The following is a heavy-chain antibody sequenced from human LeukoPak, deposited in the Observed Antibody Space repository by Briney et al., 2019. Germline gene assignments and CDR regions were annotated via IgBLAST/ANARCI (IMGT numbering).Heavy chain of an antibody. J-gene: IGHJ5*02. CDR3: ARSPCSSARCYHS. V-gene: IGHV3-11*06. CDR2: ISSSSKYT. D-gene: IGHD2-2*01. Sequence: GGCLRLSCAASGFPFSDYYMSWVRQAPGKGLEWVSYISSSSKYTNYVDSVKGRFTISRDNAKNSLNLQMNSLRVEDTAVYYCARSPCSSARCYHSWGQGTLVTVSS. CDR1: GFPFSDYY.